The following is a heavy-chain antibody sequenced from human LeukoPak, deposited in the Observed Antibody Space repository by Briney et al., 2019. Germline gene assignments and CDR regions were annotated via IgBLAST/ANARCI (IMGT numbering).Heavy chain of an antibody. CDR2: IYTGGST. Sequence: PGGSLRLSCAASGFSVSSNYMTWVRQAPGKGLEWVSVIYTGGSTYYADSVKGRFTISRDKSKNTLYLQMNSLRVEDTAVYYCARDYYYDSSGPGPMDVWGQGTPVTVSS. J-gene: IGHJ6*01. CDR3: ARDYYYDSSGPGPMDV. D-gene: IGHD3-22*01. CDR1: GFSVSSNY. V-gene: IGHV3-66*02.